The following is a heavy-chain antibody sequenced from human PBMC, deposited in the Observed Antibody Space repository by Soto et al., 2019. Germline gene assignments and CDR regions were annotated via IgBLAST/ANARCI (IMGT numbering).Heavy chain of an antibody. Sequence: SETLSLTXTVSGGSISSYYWSWIRQPPGKGLEWIGYIYYSGSTNYNPSLKSRVTISVDTSKNQFSLKLSSVTAADTAVYYCARGPYDSSGYYYGVESYYYYGMDVWGQGTTVTVSS. J-gene: IGHJ6*02. CDR1: GGSISSYY. V-gene: IGHV4-59*01. CDR2: IYYSGST. D-gene: IGHD3-22*01. CDR3: ARGPYDSSGYYYGVESYYYYGMDV.